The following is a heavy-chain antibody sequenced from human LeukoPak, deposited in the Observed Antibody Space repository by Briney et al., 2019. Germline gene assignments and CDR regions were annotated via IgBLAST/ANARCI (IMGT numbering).Heavy chain of an antibody. J-gene: IGHJ4*02. CDR3: AGAREFSSSSGRAYYFDY. V-gene: IGHV4-59*01. CDR1: GGSISSYY. D-gene: IGHD6-6*01. CDR2: IRYSGST. Sequence: PSETLSLTCTVSGGSISSYYWSWIRQPPGKGLEWIGYIRYSGSTNYNPSLKSRVTISVDTSKNQFSLKLSSVTAADTAVYYCAGAREFSSSSGRAYYFDYWGQGTLVTVSS.